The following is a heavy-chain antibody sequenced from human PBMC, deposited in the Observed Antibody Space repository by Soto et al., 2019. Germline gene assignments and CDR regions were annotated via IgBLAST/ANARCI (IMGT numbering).Heavy chain of an antibody. CDR2: IYWDDYK. V-gene: IGHV2-5*02. CDR1: GFSLSTSGVG. D-gene: IGHD3-16*01. Sequence: QITLKESGPALVKPTQTLTLTCTFSGFSLSTSGVGVGWIRQPPGEALEWLALIYWDDYKHFSPSLESRLTITQDTSKNQVVLTMTNLGPVDTATYYCLHKGGGDRILDYWGQGTLVTVSS. J-gene: IGHJ4*02. CDR3: LHKGGGDRILDY.